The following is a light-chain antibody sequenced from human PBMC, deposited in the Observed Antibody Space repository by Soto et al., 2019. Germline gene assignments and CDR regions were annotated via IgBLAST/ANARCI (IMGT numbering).Light chain of an antibody. Sequence: QSALTQPASVSGSPEQSITISCTGTSGDIGTYNLVSWHQQYPGKAPQLIIYEGSERPSGVSHRFSGSKSGNTASLTISGLQAEDEADYYCCSYGGSSSFPYVFGTGTKVTVL. CDR3: CSYGGSSSFPYV. CDR1: SGDIGTYNL. CDR2: EGS. V-gene: IGLV2-23*03. J-gene: IGLJ1*01.